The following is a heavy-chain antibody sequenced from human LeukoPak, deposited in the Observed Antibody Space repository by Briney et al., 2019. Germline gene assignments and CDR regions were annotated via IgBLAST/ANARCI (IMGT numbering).Heavy chain of an antibody. J-gene: IGHJ3*02. V-gene: IGHV1-2*02. CDR2: INPNSGDT. Sequence: ASVKVPCRASGYTFTAYYIHWVRQVPGQGLEWMGWINPNSGDTTLPQRFQGRVTMTRDTSIITAYMELSSLTSDDTGMYYCARGPTLGLDIWGQGTMVTVSS. CDR1: GYTFTAYY. CDR3: ARGPTLGLDI.